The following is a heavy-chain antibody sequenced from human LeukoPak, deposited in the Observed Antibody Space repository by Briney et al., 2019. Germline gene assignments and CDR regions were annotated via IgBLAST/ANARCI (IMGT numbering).Heavy chain of an antibody. CDR2: VTTSDGNT. CDR1: GFTFSSYT. D-gene: IGHD7-27*01. CDR3: AKDGGLWVSAHWGDS. J-gene: IGHJ4*02. V-gene: IGHV3-23*01. Sequence: GSLRLSCAASGFTFSSYTMSWVRQAPGKGLEWVSTVTTSDGNTYYADSVKGRFTVSRDNSKNTLFLQMNSLRAEDTAVYYCAKDGGLWVSAHWGDSWGRGTLVTVSS.